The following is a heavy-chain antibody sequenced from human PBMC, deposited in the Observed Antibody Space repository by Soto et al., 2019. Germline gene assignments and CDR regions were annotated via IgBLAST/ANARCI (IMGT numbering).Heavy chain of an antibody. Sequence: QVQLQESGPGLVKPSQTLSLTCTVSGGSISSGGYYWSWIRQHPGKGLEWIGYIYYSGSTYYNPSLKSRVTISVETSKNQFSLKLSSVTAADTAVYYCARGGRYYFINWFDPWGQGTLVTVSS. J-gene: IGHJ5*02. CDR2: IYYSGST. CDR1: GGSISSGGYY. V-gene: IGHV4-31*03. D-gene: IGHD3-10*01. CDR3: ARGGRYYFINWFDP.